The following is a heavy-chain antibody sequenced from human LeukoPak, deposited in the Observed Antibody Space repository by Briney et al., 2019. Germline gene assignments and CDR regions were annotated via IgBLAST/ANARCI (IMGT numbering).Heavy chain of an antibody. CDR2: IYTSGST. Sequence: SETLSLTCTVSGGSISSYYWSWIRQPPGKGLEWIGYIYTSGSTNYNPSLKSRVTISVDTSKNQFSLKLSSVTAADTAVYYCARDPLGKFGYAFDIWGQGTMVTVSS. J-gene: IGHJ3*02. D-gene: IGHD3-16*01. V-gene: IGHV4-4*09. CDR3: ARDPLGKFGYAFDI. CDR1: GGSISSYY.